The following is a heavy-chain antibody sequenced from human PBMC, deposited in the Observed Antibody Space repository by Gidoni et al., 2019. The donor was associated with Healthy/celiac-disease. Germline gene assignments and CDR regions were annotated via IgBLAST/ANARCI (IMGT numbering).Heavy chain of an antibody. CDR2: INAGNGNT. D-gene: IGHD6-19*01. Sequence: QVQLVHSGAEVKKPGASVTVSCKASGYTFTSYAMHWVRQAPGQRLEWMGWINAGNGNTKYSQKFQGRVTITRDTSASTAYMELSSLRSEDTAVYYCASGTGYSSGWYSLKYWGQGTLVTVSS. CDR3: ASGTGYSSGWYSLKY. CDR1: GYTFTSYA. J-gene: IGHJ4*02. V-gene: IGHV1-3*01.